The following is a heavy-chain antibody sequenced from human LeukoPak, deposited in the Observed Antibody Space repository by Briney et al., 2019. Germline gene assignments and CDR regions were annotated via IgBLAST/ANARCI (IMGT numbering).Heavy chain of an antibody. J-gene: IGHJ4*02. CDR3: ARDQSNWNDLPTIDY. D-gene: IGHD1-1*01. CDR1: GYSFTSYW. CDR2: IYPGDSDT. Sequence: GESLKISCKGSGYSFTSYWIGWVRQMPGKGLEWMGIIYPGDSDTRSSPSFQGQVTISADKSISTAYLQWSSLKASDTAMYYCARDQSNWNDLPTIDYWGQGTLVTVSS. V-gene: IGHV5-51*01.